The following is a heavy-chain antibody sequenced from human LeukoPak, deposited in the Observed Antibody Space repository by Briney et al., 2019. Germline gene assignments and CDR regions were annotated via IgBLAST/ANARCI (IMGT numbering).Heavy chain of an antibody. CDR1: GGSFSGYY. CDR3: ASSRRRGSGFLGY. CDR2: INHSGST. J-gene: IGHJ4*02. V-gene: IGHV4-34*01. D-gene: IGHD1-14*01. Sequence: SEARSLTCAVYGGSFSGYYWSWIRQPPGKGLEWIGEINHSGSTNYNPSLKSRVTISVDTSKNQFSLKLSSVTAADTAVYYCASSRRRGSGFLGYWGQGTLVTVSS.